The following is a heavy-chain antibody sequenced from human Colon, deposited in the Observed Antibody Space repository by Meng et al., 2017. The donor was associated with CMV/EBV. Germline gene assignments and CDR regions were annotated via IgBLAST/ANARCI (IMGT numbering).Heavy chain of an antibody. Sequence: SQTLSLTCAISGDSVSTNSAAWHWLRQSPPRGLEWLGRAYYRSKWYYDYTVSVKSRMTINPDTSKNQFSLQLNSVTPDDTAVYYCARGRHNDGNYYVFDFWGQGSLVTVSS. CDR2: AYYRSKWYY. CDR1: GDSVSTNSAA. J-gene: IGHJ4*02. CDR3: ARGRHNDGNYYVFDF. V-gene: IGHV6-1*01. D-gene: IGHD3-10*02.